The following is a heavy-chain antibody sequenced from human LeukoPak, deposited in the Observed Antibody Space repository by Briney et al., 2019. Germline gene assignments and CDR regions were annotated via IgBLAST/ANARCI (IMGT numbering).Heavy chain of an antibody. J-gene: IGHJ4*02. V-gene: IGHV1-3*01. CDR1: GYTFTRYA. CDR2: INAGNGNT. CDR3: AIVGSHYLGAFDY. Sequence: GVSVNVSCKASGYTFTRYAMHGVRQAPGQRREGMGWINAGNGNTKYSQKSQGRVTITRDTSASTAYMELSSLRSEDTAVYYCAIVGSHYLGAFDYWGRGTLVTVSS. D-gene: IGHD3-10*01.